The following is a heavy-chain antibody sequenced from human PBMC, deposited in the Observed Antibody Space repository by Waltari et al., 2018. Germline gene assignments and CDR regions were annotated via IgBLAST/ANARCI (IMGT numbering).Heavy chain of an antibody. V-gene: IGHV1-24*01. Sequence: QVQLVQSGAEVKKPGASVKDSCKVSGYTLIELPMHWGRQPRGQGLEWMGGFDPEDGETSYAQKFQGRVTMTEDTSTDTAYMELSSLGSEDTAVYYCATDLPVGATAHDFGYWGQGTLVTVSS. CDR2: FDPEDGET. D-gene: IGHD1-26*01. CDR3: ATDLPVGATAHDFGY. J-gene: IGHJ4*02. CDR1: GYTLIELP.